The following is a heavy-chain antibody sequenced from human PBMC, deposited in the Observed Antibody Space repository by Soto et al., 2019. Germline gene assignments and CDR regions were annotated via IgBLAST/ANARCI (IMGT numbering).Heavy chain of an antibody. CDR2: IKQDGSEK. CDR3: ATNPLRLWFGEYYLDY. Sequence: EVQLVESGGGLVQPGGSLRLSCAASGFTFSSYWMSWVRQAPGKGLEWVANIKQDGSEKYYVDSVKGRFTISRDNAKNSLYLQMNSLRAEDTAVYYCATNPLRLWFGEYYLDYWGQGTLVTVSS. V-gene: IGHV3-7*01. D-gene: IGHD3-10*01. J-gene: IGHJ4*02. CDR1: GFTFSSYW.